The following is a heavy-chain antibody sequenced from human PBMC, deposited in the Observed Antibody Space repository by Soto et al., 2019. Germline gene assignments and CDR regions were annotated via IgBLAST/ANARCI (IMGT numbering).Heavy chain of an antibody. Sequence: KPSETLSLTCTVSGGSISSSSYYGGWIRQPPGKGLEWIGSIYYSGSTYYNPSLKSRVTISVDTSKNQFSLKLSSVTAADTAVYYCATVIAAAAPKDYYYYGMDVWGQGTTVT. D-gene: IGHD6-13*01. J-gene: IGHJ6*02. V-gene: IGHV4-39*01. CDR3: ATVIAAAAPKDYYYYGMDV. CDR1: GGSISSSSYY. CDR2: IYYSGST.